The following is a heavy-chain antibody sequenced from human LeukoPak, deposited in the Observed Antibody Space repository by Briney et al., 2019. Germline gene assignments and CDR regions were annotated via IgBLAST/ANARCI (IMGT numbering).Heavy chain of an antibody. CDR3: ARPHNYYGSGSYPSHAFDI. CDR2: INHSGST. V-gene: IGHV4-34*01. CDR1: GGSFSGYY. Sequence: PSETLSLTCAVSGGSFSGYYWSWIRQPPGKGLEWIGEINHSGSTNYNPSLKSRVTISVDTSKNQFSLKLSSVTAADTAVYYCARPHNYYGSGSYPSHAFDIWGQGTMVTVSS. D-gene: IGHD3-10*01. J-gene: IGHJ3*02.